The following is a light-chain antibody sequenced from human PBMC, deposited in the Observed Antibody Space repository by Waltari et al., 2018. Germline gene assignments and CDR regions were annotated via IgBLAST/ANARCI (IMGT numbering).Light chain of an antibody. CDR3: MQGTHWLS. CDR1: QSLVHSDGNTY. CDR2: KVS. V-gene: IGKV2-30*02. Sequence: VLTQSPLSLPVTLGKPASISCRSIQSLVHSDGNTYLNWFQQRPGQSPRRLIYKVSKRDSGVTDRFSGSGSGTDFTLKISRVEAEDVGIYDCMQGTHWLSFGPGTRVDIK. J-gene: IGKJ3*01.